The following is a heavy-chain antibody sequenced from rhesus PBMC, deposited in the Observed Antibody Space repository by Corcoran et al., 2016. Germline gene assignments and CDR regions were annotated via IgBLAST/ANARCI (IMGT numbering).Heavy chain of an antibody. CDR1: GFTFSNSW. V-gene: IGHV3-16*02. D-gene: IGHD1-44*01. CDR3: TRERTSGNYLNEYFEF. J-gene: IGHJ1*01. Sequence: EVRLVESGGGLVQPGGSLRLSCAASGFTFSNSWMTWVRQSTGKGLDWVGFIKNKADGGTAAYAESVKGRVTISRDESKDTLYLQMSSLNTEDTAVYYCTRERTSGNYLNEYFEFWGQGALVTVSS. CDR2: IKNKADGGTA.